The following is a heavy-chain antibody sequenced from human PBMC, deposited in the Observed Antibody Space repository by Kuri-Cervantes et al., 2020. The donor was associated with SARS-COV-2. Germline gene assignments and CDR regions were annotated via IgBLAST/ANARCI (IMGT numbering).Heavy chain of an antibody. CDR1: GFTFSSYA. CDR2: ISYDGSNK. CDR3: AGDASMGGFAP. Sequence: GESLKISCAASGFTFSSYAMHWVRQAPGKGLEWVAVISYDGSNKYYADSVKGRFTISRDNSKNTLYLQMNSLRAEDTAVYYCAGDASMGGFAPWGQGTLVTVSS. D-gene: IGHD5-12*01. J-gene: IGHJ5*02. V-gene: IGHV3-30-3*01.